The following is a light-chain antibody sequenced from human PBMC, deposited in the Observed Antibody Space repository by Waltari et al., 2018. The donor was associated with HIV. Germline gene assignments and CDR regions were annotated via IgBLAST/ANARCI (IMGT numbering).Light chain of an antibody. CDR3: QQYSNWPLIT. V-gene: IGKV3-11*01. CDR1: QSVSSH. J-gene: IGKJ3*01. Sequence: EIVLTQSPATLSLPPGERVTLFCRASQSVSSHIAWYQQKPGQAPRILISDASKRATGIPARFSGSGSGTEFTLTIAGLEPEDFAVYYCQQYSNWPLITFGPGTKVDVK. CDR2: DAS.